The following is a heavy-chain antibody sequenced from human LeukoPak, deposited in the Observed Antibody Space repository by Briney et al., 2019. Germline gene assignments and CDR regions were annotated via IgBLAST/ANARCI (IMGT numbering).Heavy chain of an antibody. V-gene: IGHV3-15*07. J-gene: IGHJ4*02. Sequence: PGGSLRLSCAASGFTFSNAWMNWVRQAPGKGLEWVGLIKSKTDGGTTDYAAPVKGRFTISRDDSKNTLYLQMHSLKTEDTAVYYCTTSYYYDSSGYYYRGDYWGQGTLVTVSS. CDR1: GFTFSNAW. CDR2: IKSKTDGGTT. D-gene: IGHD3-22*01. CDR3: TTSYYYDSSGYYYRGDY.